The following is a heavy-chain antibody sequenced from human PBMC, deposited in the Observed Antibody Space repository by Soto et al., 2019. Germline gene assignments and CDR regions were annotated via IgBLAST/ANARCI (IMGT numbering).Heavy chain of an antibody. CDR3: ARESIVVVVAAKLNYYYYYMDV. J-gene: IGHJ6*03. CDR2: IYYSGST. Sequence: QVQLQESGPGLVKPSQTLSLTCTVSGGSISSGGYYWSWIRQHPGKGLEWIGYIYYSGSTYYNPSLKSRVTISVDTSKNQFSLKLSSVNAADTAVYYCARESIVVVVAAKLNYYYYYMDVWGKGTTVTVSS. D-gene: IGHD2-15*01. CDR1: GGSISSGGYY. V-gene: IGHV4-31*03.